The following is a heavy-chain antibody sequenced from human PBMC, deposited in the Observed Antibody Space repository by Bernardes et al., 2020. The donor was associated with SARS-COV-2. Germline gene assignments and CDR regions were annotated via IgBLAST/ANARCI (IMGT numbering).Heavy chain of an antibody. D-gene: IGHD4-4*01. V-gene: IGHV3-21*06. CDR3: ARVDFSNLYSFDY. Sequence: GGSLRLSCAASGFTFSSYTMNWVRQATGKGLEWISSISTSSSYISYSDSVRGRFTISRDNDKHSVSLQMNSLRAEDTAVYYCARVDFSNLYSFDYWGQGTPVAVPS. J-gene: IGHJ4*02. CDR2: ISTSSSYI. CDR1: GFTFSSYT.